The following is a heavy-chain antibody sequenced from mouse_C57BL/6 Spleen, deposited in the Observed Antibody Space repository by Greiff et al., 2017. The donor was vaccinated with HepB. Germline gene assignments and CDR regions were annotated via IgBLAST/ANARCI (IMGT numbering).Heavy chain of an antibody. CDR1: GFTFTDYY. D-gene: IGHD1-2*01. V-gene: IGHV7-3*01. CDR3: ARYKEDYYGVYYAMDY. CDR2: IRNKANGYTT. J-gene: IGHJ4*01. Sequence: EVQGVESGGGLVQPGGSLSLSCAASGFTFTDYYMSWVRQPPGKALEWLGFIRNKANGYTTEYSASVKGRFTISRDNSQSILYLQMNALRAEDSATYYCARYKEDYYGVYYAMDYWGQGTSVTVSS.